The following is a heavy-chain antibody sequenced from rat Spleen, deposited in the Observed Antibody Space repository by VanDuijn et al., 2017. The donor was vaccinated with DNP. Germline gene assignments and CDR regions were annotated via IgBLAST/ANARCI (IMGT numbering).Heavy chain of an antibody. CDR1: GFSLTGYN. V-gene: IGHV2-8*01. CDR3: ARAWWKDAIDA. CDR2: MRYNGDT. D-gene: IGHD1-1*01. J-gene: IGHJ4*01. Sequence: VRLTESGPGLVQPSETLSLTCTVPGFSLTGYNVNWVRQPSGRGLEWMGRMRYNGDTSFNSALESRLSISRDTSKRQVFLKMSSVQTEDTARYFCARAWWKDAIDAWGQGTSVTVSS.